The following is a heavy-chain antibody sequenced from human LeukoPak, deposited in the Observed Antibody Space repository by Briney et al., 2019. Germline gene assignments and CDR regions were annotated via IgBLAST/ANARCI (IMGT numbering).Heavy chain of an antibody. V-gene: IGHV1-2*02. D-gene: IGHD3-10*01. CDR2: IHPGTGDT. CDR1: GYSFRDHH. Sequence: ASVRVSFKALGYSFRDHHVIWVRQAPGQGLAWMGWIHPGTGDTKFVQNFQGRLTMPWDTSITTAYMDLIELTSDDTAVYYCSSHYGPGPVWGQGTLVTASS. CDR3: SSHYGPGPV. J-gene: IGHJ4*02.